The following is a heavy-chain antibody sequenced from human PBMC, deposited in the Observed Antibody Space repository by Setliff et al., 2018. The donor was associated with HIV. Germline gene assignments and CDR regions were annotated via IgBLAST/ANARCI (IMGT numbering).Heavy chain of an antibody. CDR1: GGSISGYH. Sequence: PSETLSLTCTVSGGSISGYHWNWLRQTPGKGLEWIGYIYTSRGTNYNHSLRTRVIISVDTSNQFSLKLSSVTAADAAVHYCARSPSYRSSWEYYFDYWGQGILVTVS. V-gene: IGHV4-4*09. J-gene: IGHJ4*02. CDR2: IYTSRGT. D-gene: IGHD6-13*01. CDR3: ARSPSYRSSWEYYFDY.